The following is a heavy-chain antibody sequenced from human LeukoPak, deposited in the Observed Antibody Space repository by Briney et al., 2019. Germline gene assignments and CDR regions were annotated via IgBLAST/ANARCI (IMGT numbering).Heavy chain of an antibody. CDR3: VRARWGAFDY. Sequence: GGSLRLSCAASGFTFSSHWMTWVRQAPGKGLEWVANIKQDGSEKYYVVSVKGRFAISRDNAKNSLYLQVNSLRAEDTAVYYCVRARWGAFDYWGQGSLVIVSS. CDR2: IKQDGSEK. V-gene: IGHV3-7*03. CDR1: GFTFSSHW. J-gene: IGHJ4*02. D-gene: IGHD1-26*01.